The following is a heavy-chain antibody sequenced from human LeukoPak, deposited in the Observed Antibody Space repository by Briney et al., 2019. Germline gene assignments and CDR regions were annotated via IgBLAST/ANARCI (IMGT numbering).Heavy chain of an antibody. D-gene: IGHD3-22*01. Sequence: PGGSLRLSCAASGFTFSNAWMSWVRQAPGKGLEWVGRIKSKTDGGTKDYSAPVKGRFTISRADSKNTQYLQMNRLKTEDAAVYFCTTGYYDSSGYYFWDDYWGQGTLVTVSS. CDR3: TTGYYDSSGYYFWDDY. CDR1: GFTFSNAW. CDR2: IKSKTDGGTK. J-gene: IGHJ4*02. V-gene: IGHV3-15*01.